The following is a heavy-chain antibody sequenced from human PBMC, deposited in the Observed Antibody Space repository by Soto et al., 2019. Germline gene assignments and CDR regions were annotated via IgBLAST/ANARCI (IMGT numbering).Heavy chain of an antibody. D-gene: IGHD4-17*01. V-gene: IGHV4-30-4*01. J-gene: IGHJ4*02. CDR1: GGSVDSGNHY. Sequence: QVLVQESGPGLVKPSQTLTLSCTVSGGSVDSGNHYWNWIRQPPGKGLEWIGYIYYGESTSYNPSLKRRATISVDTSQSRFSLRLTSVTAADTAVYYCARDMGSAMTTRIFDHWGQGTLVTVSS. CDR2: IYYGEST. CDR3: ARDMGSAMTTRIFDH.